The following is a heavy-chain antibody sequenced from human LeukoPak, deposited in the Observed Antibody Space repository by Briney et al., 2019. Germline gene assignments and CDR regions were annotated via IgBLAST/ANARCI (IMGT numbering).Heavy chain of an antibody. Sequence: SQTLSLTCTVSGGSISSGGYYWSWIRQPPGKGLEWIGYIYHSGGTYYNPSLKSRVTISVDRSKNQFSLKLSSVTAADTAVYYCALQGGFYDFWSGSPVMDVWGKGTTVTVSS. CDR1: GGSISSGGYY. J-gene: IGHJ6*03. D-gene: IGHD3-3*01. CDR2: IYHSGGT. CDR3: ALQGGFYDFWSGSPVMDV. V-gene: IGHV4-30-2*01.